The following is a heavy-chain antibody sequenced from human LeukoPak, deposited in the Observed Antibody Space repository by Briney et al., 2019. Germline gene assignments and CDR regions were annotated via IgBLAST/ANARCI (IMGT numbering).Heavy chain of an antibody. CDR2: IYPGDSDT. J-gene: IGHJ6*03. V-gene: IGHV5-51*01. Sequence: GESLKISCKGSGYSFTSCWIGWVRQMPGKGLEWMGIIYPGDSDTRYSPSFQGQVTISADKSISTAYLQWSSLKASDTAMYYCARHVLSRYYDSSGPPMIYYYYYMDVWGKGTTVTVSS. D-gene: IGHD3-22*01. CDR1: GYSFTSCW. CDR3: ARHVLSRYYDSSGPPMIYYYYYMDV.